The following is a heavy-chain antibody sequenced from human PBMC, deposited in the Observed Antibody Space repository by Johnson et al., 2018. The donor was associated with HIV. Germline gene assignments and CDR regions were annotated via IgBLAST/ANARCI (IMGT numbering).Heavy chain of an antibody. CDR2: INWNGGST. CDR1: GFTFDDYG. D-gene: IGHD2-8*01. J-gene: IGHJ3*02. CDR3: ATRDPTYRPGVFDI. Sequence: VQLVESGGGIVRPGGSLRLSCAASGFTFDDYGMSWVRQAPGKGLEWVSGINWNGGSTGYADSVKGRFTISRDNAKKSLYLQMNSLRAEDTAVYYCATRDPTYRPGVFDIWGQGTMVTVSS. V-gene: IGHV3-20*04.